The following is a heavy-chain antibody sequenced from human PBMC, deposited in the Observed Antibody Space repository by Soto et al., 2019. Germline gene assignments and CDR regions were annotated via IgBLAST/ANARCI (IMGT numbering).Heavy chain of an antibody. J-gene: IGHJ6*02. Sequence: ASVKVSCKASGYTFTIYAMHWVRQAPGQRLEWMGWINAGNGNTKYSQKFQGRVTITRDTSASTAYMELSSLRSEDTAVYYCASNGVGYYYYYGMDVWGQGTTVTVSS. CDR1: GYTFTIYA. V-gene: IGHV1-3*01. D-gene: IGHD2-8*01. CDR2: INAGNGNT. CDR3: ASNGVGYYYYYGMDV.